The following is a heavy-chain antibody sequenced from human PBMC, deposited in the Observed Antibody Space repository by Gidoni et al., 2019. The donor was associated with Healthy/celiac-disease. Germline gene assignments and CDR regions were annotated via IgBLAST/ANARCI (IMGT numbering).Heavy chain of an antibody. J-gene: IGHJ6*04. CDR3: ASSGYRGAYYYYGMDV. CDR2: IIPIFGTA. D-gene: IGHD5-12*01. Sequence: QVPLVQSVAAVKKPGSSVTVSCTASGGTFSSYAISWVRQAPGQGLEWMGGIIPIFGTANDAQKFKGRVTITAEKSTSTAYMELSSLRSEDTAVYDCASSGYRGAYYYYGMDVWGKGTTVTVSS. V-gene: IGHV1-69*06. CDR1: GGTFSSYA.